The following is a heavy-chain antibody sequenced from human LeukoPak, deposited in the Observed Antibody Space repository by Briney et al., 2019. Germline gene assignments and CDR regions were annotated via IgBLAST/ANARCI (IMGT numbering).Heavy chain of an antibody. D-gene: IGHD5-18*01. V-gene: IGHV1-69*13. J-gene: IGHJ5*02. CDR2: IIPIFGTA. CDR3: ARDGGYSYGSNNWFDP. CDR1: GGTFSSYA. Sequence: SVKVSCKASGGTFSSYAISWVRQAPGQGLEWMGGIIPIFGTANYAQKFQGRVTITADESTSTAYTELSSLRSEDTAVYYCARDGGYSYGSNNWFDPWGQGTLVTVSS.